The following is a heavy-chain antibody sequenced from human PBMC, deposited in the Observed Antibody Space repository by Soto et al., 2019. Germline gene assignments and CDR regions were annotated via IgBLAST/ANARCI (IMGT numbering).Heavy chain of an antibody. D-gene: IGHD5-18*01. CDR2: ISHDAITT. CDR1: GFTFSEHG. V-gene: IGHV3-30*18. J-gene: IGHJ4*02. CDR3: TKDREDTALVFDF. Sequence: GGSLRLCCAASGFTFSEHGMHWVRQAPCKGLEWLAVISHDAITTYYADSVKGRFTISRDNSKNTVFLQMNSLRTEYTAVYYCTKDREDTALVFDFWGQGT.